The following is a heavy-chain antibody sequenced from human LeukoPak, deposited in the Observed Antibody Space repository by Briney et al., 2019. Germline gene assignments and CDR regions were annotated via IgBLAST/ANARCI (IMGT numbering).Heavy chain of an antibody. D-gene: IGHD3-22*01. J-gene: IGHJ4*02. CDR2: IYYSGST. V-gene: IGHV4-59*08. CDR1: GGSISSYY. CDR3: AMGEDYYDSSGLNFDY. Sequence: PSETLSLTCTVSGGSISSYYWSWIRQPPGKGLEGIGYIYYSGSTNYNPSLKSRVTISVDTSKNQFSLKLSSVTAADTAVYYCAMGEDYYDSSGLNFDYWGQGTLVTVSS.